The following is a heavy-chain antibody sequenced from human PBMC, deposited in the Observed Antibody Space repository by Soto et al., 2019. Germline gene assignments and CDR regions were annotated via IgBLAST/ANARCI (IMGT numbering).Heavy chain of an antibody. D-gene: IGHD3-10*01. CDR1: GFTFSSYW. CDR3: AKDKLTGSYCPFFDY. J-gene: IGHJ4*02. V-gene: IGHV3-74*01. Sequence: PGGSLRLSCAASGFTFSSYWMHWVRQAPGKGLVWVSRINGDGSSTSYADSVKGRFTISRDNAKNTLYLQMNSLRAEDTAVYYCAKDKLTGSYCPFFDYWGQGTLVTVSS. CDR2: INGDGSST.